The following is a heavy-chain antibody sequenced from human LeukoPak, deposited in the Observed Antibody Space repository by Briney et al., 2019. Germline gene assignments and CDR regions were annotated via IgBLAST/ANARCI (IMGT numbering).Heavy chain of an antibody. Sequence: GGSLRLSCAASGFTFDDYGMSWVRQAPGKGLEWVSGINWNGGSTGYADSAKGRFTISRDNAKNSLYLQMNSLRAEDTALYYCARDRGTYYDFWSGYPDYWGQGTLVTVSS. V-gene: IGHV3-20*04. CDR3: ARDRGTYYDFWSGYPDY. D-gene: IGHD3-3*01. CDR2: INWNGGST. CDR1: GFTFDDYG. J-gene: IGHJ4*02.